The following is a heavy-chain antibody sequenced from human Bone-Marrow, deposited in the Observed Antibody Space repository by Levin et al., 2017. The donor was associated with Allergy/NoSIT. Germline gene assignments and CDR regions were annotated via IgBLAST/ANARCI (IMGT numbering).Heavy chain of an antibody. CDR2: ISKDGSEI. D-gene: IGHD3-10*01. CDR3: ARVLEGSGSVYRANDY. CDR1: GFTFDNYA. V-gene: IGHV3-30-3*01. Sequence: GGSLRLSCAASGFTFDNYALYWVRQAPGKGLEWVALISKDGSEINYADSVQGRFTISRDKSKNTLYLQMNGLRLEDTAVYPCARVLEGSGSVYRANDYWGQGTLVTVSS. J-gene: IGHJ4*02.